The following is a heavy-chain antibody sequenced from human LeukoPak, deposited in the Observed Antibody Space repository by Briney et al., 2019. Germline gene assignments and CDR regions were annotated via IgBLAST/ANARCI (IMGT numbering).Heavy chain of an antibody. CDR1: GYTFTSYG. D-gene: IGHD6-13*01. CDR2: ISAYNGNT. V-gene: IGHV1-18*01. Sequence: ASVKVSCKASGYTFTSYGISWVRQAPGQGLEWMGWISAYNGNTNYAQKLQGRVTMTTDTSTSTAYMELRSLRSEDTAVYYCARGGGISSSWYFSYYYYYMDVWGKGTTVTISS. CDR3: ARGGGISSSWYFSYYYYYMDV. J-gene: IGHJ6*03.